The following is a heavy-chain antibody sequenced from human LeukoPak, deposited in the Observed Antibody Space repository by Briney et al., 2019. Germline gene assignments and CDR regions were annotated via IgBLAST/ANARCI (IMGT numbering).Heavy chain of an antibody. J-gene: IGHJ3*02. CDR1: GGSISSGGYY. Sequence: PSETLSLTCAVSGGSISSGGYYWSWIRQPPGKGLEWIGYIYYSVSTNNNPSLKSRVTISVDTSKNQLSQRLSSVTAADTAVYYCARDLDYYDSSGYFFDIWGQGTMVTVSS. V-gene: IGHV4-61*08. CDR3: ARDLDYYDSSGYFFDI. D-gene: IGHD3-22*01. CDR2: IYYSVST.